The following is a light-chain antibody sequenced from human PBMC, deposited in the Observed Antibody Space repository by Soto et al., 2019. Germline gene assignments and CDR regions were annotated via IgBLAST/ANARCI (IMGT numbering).Light chain of an antibody. CDR3: NSRGGSRPYYV. V-gene: IGLV2-14*01. CDR2: EVS. CDR1: SSDIGAYNS. Sequence: QSSLTQPASVSGSPGQSITISCTGTSSDIGAYNSVSWYQQYPGRAPKLMIYEVSNPPAGVSARLSASKSGNTASLTISGLQAEDEADYYCNSRGGSRPYYVFGTGTKVTVL. J-gene: IGLJ1*01.